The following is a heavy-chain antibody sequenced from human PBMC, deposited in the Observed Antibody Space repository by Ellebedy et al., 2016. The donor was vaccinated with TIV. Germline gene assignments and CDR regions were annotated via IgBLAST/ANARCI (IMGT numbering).Heavy chain of an antibody. V-gene: IGHV3-21*01. CDR1: GFTFSSYS. CDR3: ARGQYSSGWYRYIDY. D-gene: IGHD6-19*01. CDR2: ISSSSSYI. J-gene: IGHJ4*02. Sequence: GESLKISCAASGFTFSSYSMNWVRQAPGKGLEWVSSISSSSSYIYYADSVKGRFTISRDNAKNSLYLQMNSLRAEDTAVYYCARGQYSSGWYRYIDYWGQGTLVTVSS.